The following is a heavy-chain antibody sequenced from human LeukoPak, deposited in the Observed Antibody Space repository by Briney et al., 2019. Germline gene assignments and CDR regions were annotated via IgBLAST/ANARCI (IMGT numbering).Heavy chain of an antibody. Sequence: GGSLRLSCAASGFTFSSYGMHWVRQAPGKGLEWVAVIWYDGSNKYYADSVKGRFTISRDNSKNTLYLQMNSLRPEDTAVYYCAKGPYFGSGSYPSHFDYWGQGTLVTVSS. CDR3: AKGPYFGSGSYPSHFDY. CDR1: GFTFSSYG. D-gene: IGHD3-10*01. J-gene: IGHJ4*02. CDR2: IWYDGSNK. V-gene: IGHV3-30*02.